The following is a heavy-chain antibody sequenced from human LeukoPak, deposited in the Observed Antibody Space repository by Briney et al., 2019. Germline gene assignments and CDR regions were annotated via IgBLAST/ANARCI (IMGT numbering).Heavy chain of an antibody. J-gene: IGHJ4*02. Sequence: ASVKVSCKASGYTFTSYAIHWVCQAPGQRPEWMGWINPANDDIKYSQKFQGRVTITKDTSASTVYMELSSLKSEDTSLYYCAREGNSYGSDYWGQGTLVTVSS. CDR3: AREGNSYGSDY. D-gene: IGHD5-18*01. CDR1: GYTFTSYA. V-gene: IGHV1-3*01. CDR2: INPANDDI.